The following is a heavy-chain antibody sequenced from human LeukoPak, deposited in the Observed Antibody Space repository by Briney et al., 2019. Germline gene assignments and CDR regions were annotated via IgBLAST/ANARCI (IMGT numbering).Heavy chain of an antibody. J-gene: IGHJ4*02. D-gene: IGHD3-10*01. CDR2: ISYDGSNK. Sequence: GGSLRLSCAASGFTFSSYGMHWVRQAPGKGLEWVAVISYDGSNKYYADSVKGRFTISGDNSKNTLYLQMNSLRAEDTAVYYCAKGGGCPDYWGRGTLVTVSS. CDR3: AKGGGCPDY. V-gene: IGHV3-30*18. CDR1: GFTFSSYG.